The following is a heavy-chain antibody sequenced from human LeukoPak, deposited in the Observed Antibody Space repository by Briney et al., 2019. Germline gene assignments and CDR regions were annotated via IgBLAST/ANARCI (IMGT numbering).Heavy chain of an antibody. J-gene: IGHJ4*02. Sequence: ASVKVSCKASGYTFTSYGISWVRQAPGQGLEWMGWISAYNGNTNYAQKLQGRVTMTTDTSTSTAYMELRSLRSDDTAVYYCARADGDTVVVPAASPLDYWGQGTLVTVSS. CDR2: ISAYNGNT. CDR1: GYTFTSYG. D-gene: IGHD2-2*01. CDR3: ARADGDTVVVPAASPLDY. V-gene: IGHV1-18*01.